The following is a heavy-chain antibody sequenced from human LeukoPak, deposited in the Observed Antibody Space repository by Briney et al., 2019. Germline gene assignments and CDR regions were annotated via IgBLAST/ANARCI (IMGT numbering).Heavy chain of an antibody. CDR1: GGSVSSGSYY. CDR3: ASSGSYYTYFDY. D-gene: IGHD3-10*01. V-gene: IGHV4-61*01. CDR2: IYYSGST. J-gene: IGHJ4*02. Sequence: KASETLSLTCTVSGGSVSSGSYYWSWIRQPPGKGLEWIGYIYYSGSTNYNPSLKSRVTISVDTSKNQFSLKLSSVTAADTAVYYCASSGSYYTYFDYWGQGTLSPSPQ.